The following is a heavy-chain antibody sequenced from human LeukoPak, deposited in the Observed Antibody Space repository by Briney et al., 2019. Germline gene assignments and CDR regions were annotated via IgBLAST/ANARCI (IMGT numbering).Heavy chain of an antibody. D-gene: IGHD3-22*01. V-gene: IGHV3-7*01. CDR3: AREYYDSSGYQTYHDAEYFQH. CDR1: GFTFSSYW. Sequence: GGSLRLSCAASGFTFSSYWMSWVRQAPGKGLEWVANIKQDGSEKYYVDSVKGRFTISRDNAKNSLYLQMNSLRAEDTAVYYCAREYYDSSGYQTYHDAEYFQHWGQGTLVTVSS. CDR2: IKQDGSEK. J-gene: IGHJ1*01.